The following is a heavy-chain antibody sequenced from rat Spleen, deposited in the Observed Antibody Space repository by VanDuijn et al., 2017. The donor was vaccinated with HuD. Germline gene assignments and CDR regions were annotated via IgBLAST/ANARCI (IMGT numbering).Heavy chain of an antibody. CDR3: AKRGWYFFDY. Sequence: EVQLVESGGGLVQPGRSLKLSCAVSGFTFSSYGMAWVRQAPKKGLEWVASITSGGSNTYYPDSVKGRFTISRDNAKSTLYLQMDSLRSEDTATYYCAKRGWYFFDYWGQGVMVTVSS. J-gene: IGHJ2*01. CDR1: GFTFSSYG. V-gene: IGHV5-29*01. CDR2: ITSGGSNT.